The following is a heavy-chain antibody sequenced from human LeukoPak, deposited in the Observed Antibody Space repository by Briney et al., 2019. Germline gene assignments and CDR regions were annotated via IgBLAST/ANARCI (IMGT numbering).Heavy chain of an antibody. CDR2: ITPFLGIA. J-gene: IGHJ4*02. CDR3: AREACREMGAMWPRLGGQDCRYDY. D-gene: IGHD5-24*01. CDR1: GDTFSSYA. V-gene: IGHV1-69*04. Sequence: GASVKVSCKASGDTFSSYAINWVRQAPGQGPEWMGRITPFLGIANYPQKFQGRVTITADESTTTAYMELSSLRSEDTAVYYCAREACREMGAMWPRLGGQDCRYDYWGQGTLVTVSS.